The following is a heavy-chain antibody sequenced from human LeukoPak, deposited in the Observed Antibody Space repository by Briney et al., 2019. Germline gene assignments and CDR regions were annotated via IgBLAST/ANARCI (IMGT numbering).Heavy chain of an antibody. D-gene: IGHD2-15*01. CDR1: GLAFNNYA. J-gene: IGHJ3*02. Sequence: GGSLRLSCEASGLAFNNYAMHWVRQSSGKGLEWVSGIGSSGGGTYYADSVKGRFTISRDTSKDTVYLQMDSLRAEDTAIYYCAKIHQNRVVVGTKGAFDIWGQGTVVTVSS. CDR2: IGSSGGGT. CDR3: AKIHQNRVVVGTKGAFDI. V-gene: IGHV3-23*01.